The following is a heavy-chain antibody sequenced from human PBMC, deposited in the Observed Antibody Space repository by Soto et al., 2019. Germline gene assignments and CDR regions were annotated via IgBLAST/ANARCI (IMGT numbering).Heavy chain of an antibody. CDR2: INQDATRQ. CDR1: GFTFSSYW. Sequence: GSLRLSCAASGFTFSSYWVSWVRQAPGRGLEWVANINQDATRQSYVDSVEGRFSISRDNAKNSVYLQMNNLRVDDTAVYYCARVGLFDGNKPITLEFWGQGTLVTVS. D-gene: IGHD3-10*01. V-gene: IGHV3-7*03. J-gene: IGHJ4*02. CDR3: ARVGLFDGNKPITLEF.